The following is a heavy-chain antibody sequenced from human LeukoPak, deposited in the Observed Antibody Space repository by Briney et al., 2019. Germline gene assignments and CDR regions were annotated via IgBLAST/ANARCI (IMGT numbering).Heavy chain of an antibody. V-gene: IGHV3-30*02. CDR3: AGGSGYSGYDSAFDI. CDR1: GFTFSGYG. J-gene: IGHJ3*02. Sequence: PGGSLRLSCAASGFTFSGYGMHWVRQAPGKGLEWVAFIRHDGSDKYHADSVKGRFTISRDNSKNTLYLQMNSLRAEDTAVYYCAGGSGYSGYDSAFDIWGQGTMVTVSS. D-gene: IGHD5-12*01. CDR2: IRHDGSDK.